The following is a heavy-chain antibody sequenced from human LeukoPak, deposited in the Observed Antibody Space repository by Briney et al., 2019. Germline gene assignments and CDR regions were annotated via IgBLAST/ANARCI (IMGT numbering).Heavy chain of an antibody. CDR1: GGSFSGYY. D-gene: IGHD2-2*01. Sequence: PSETLSLTCAVYGGSFSGYYWSWIRQPPGKGLEWIGEINHSGSTNYNPSLKSQVTISVDTSKNQFSLKLSSVTAADTAVYYCARGKDIFCSSTSCYATRGYFDYWGQGTLVTVSS. J-gene: IGHJ4*02. CDR3: ARGKDIFCSSTSCYATRGYFDY. V-gene: IGHV4-34*01. CDR2: INHSGST.